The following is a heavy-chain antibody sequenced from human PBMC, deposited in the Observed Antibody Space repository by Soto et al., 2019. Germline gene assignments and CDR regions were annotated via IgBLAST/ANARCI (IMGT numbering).Heavy chain of an antibody. CDR1: GFSFSSYW. J-gene: IGHJ4*02. D-gene: IGHD6-19*01. CDR2: IYADVRST. Sequence: EVQLVESGGGLVQPGGSLRLYCAASGFSFSSYWMHWVHQAPGKGLVWVSRIYADVRSTTYADSVKGRFSISRDNAKNMVYLQMNMLRAEDTAVYYCARGSIAGAPFDSWGQGTVVTLSP. V-gene: IGHV3-74*03. CDR3: ARGSIAGAPFDS.